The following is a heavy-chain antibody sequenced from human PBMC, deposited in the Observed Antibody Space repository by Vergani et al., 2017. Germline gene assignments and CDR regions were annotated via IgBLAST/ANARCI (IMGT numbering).Heavy chain of an antibody. CDR2: ISSRGSTI. D-gene: IGHD2-2*01. CDR1: GFTFSDYY. J-gene: IGHJ6*03. V-gene: IGHV3-11*01. CDR3: ARDQTGYCSSTSCHPDYMDV. Sequence: QVQLVESGGGLVKPGGSLRLSCAASGFTFSDYYMSWIRQAPGKGLEWVSYISSRGSTIYYADSVKGRFTISRDNAKNSLYLQMNSLRAEDTAVYYCARDQTGYCSSTSCHPDYMDVWGKGTTVTVSS.